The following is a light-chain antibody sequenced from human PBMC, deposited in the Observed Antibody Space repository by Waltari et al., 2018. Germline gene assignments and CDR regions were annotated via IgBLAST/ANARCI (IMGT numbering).Light chain of an antibody. CDR1: QSVRNY. J-gene: IGKJ1*01. V-gene: IGKV3-11*01. CDR2: AAS. Sequence: DIVLTQSPATLSLSPGERATLSCRASQSVRNYLAWYQQRPGQAPSLLTYAASNRATGIPARFSGSGSETDFTLTISSLEPEDFAVYYCQQRSNWPGTFGQGTKVEIK. CDR3: QQRSNWPGT.